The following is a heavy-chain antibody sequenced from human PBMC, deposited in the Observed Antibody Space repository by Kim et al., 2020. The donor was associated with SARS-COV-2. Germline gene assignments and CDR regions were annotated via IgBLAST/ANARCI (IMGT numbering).Heavy chain of an antibody. CDR3: TGMGA. J-gene: IGHJ5*02. Sequence: GGSLRLSCTASGFNFGDYAMSWVRQAPGKGLEWVGFIRSKAYGGTTEYAASVKGRFTIARDDSKSIAYLQMNSLKTEDTAVYYCTGMGAWGQGTLVTVSS. CDR2: IRSKAYGGTT. V-gene: IGHV3-49*04. CDR1: GFNFGDYA. D-gene: IGHD3-10*01.